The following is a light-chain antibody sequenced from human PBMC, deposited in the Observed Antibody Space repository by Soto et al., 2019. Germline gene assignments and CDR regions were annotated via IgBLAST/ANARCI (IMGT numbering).Light chain of an antibody. Sequence: ALTQPPSVSGSPGQSVTISCTGTSSDVGSYNRVSWYQQPPGTAPKLMIYEVSNRPSGVPDRFSGSKSGNTASLTISGLQAEDEADYYCSSYTSSSFYVFGTGTKVTVL. CDR3: SSYTSSSFYV. CDR1: SSDVGSYNR. V-gene: IGLV2-18*02. J-gene: IGLJ1*01. CDR2: EVS.